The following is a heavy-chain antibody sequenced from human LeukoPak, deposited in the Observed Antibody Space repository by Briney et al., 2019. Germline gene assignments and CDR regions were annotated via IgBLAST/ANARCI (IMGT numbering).Heavy chain of an antibody. J-gene: IGHJ6*03. CDR1: GFTFSDYY. D-gene: IGHD3-3*02. Sequence: GGSLRLSCAASGFTFSDYYMRWIRQAPGKGLEWLSYISGSGSTIYYADSVEGRFTISRDNAKNSLYLQMNSLRAEDTAVYYCARTRSSISIYYYYMDAWGKGTTVTVSS. V-gene: IGHV3-11*04. CDR2: ISGSGSTI. CDR3: ARTRSSISIYYYYMDA.